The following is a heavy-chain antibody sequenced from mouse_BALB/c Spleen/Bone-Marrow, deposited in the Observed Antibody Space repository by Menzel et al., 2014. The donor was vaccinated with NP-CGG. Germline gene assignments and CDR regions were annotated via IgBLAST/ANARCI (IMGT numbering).Heavy chain of an antibody. J-gene: IGHJ2*01. CDR2: IWAGGNT. CDR3: GRDRTTRYFDY. CDR1: GFSLTTYG. D-gene: IGHD1-1*01. V-gene: IGHV2-9*02. Sequence: QVQLQQPGPGLVAPSQSLSISCTVSGFSLTTYGVHWVRQPPGKGLEWLGVIWAGGNTKYNSALMSRLSISKDNSKSQVFLKMNSLQTDDTAMYYCGRDRTTRYFDYWGQGTTLTVSS.